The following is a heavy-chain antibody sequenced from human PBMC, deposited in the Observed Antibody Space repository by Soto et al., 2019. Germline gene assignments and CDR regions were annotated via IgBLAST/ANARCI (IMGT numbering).Heavy chain of an antibody. V-gene: IGHV3-30-3*01. CDR1: GFTFSSYA. J-gene: IGHJ4*02. D-gene: IGHD1-26*01. CDR2: ISYDGSNK. Sequence: QVQLVESGGGVVQPGRSLRLSCAASGFTFSSYAMHWVRQAPGKGLEWVAVISYDGSNKYYADSVKGRFTISRDNSKNTLYLQMNSLRAEDTAVYYCARDDRGRVWPNEWELGSPLDYWGQGTLVTVSS. CDR3: ARDDRGRVWPNEWELGSPLDY.